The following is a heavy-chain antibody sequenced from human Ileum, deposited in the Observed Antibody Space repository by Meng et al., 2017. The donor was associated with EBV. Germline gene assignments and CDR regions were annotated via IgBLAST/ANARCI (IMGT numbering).Heavy chain of an antibody. CDR2: IRSKAYSSAT. J-gene: IGHJ5*02. CDR3: IRNLGYCSGGSCA. V-gene: IGHV3-73*01. CDR1: GFTFSGST. D-gene: IGHD2-15*01. Sequence: EVQVVGAGVVLVQPGGSLKLSCAASGFTFSGSTMHWVRQASGKGLEWVGRIRSKAYSSATAYAASVKGRFTISRDDSKNTAYLQMNSLKTEDTAVYYCIRNLGYCSGGSCAWGQGTLVTVSS.